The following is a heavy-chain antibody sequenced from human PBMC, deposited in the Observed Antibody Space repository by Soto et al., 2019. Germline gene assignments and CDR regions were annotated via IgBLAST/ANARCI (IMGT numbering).Heavy chain of an antibody. Sequence: GGSLRLSCAASGFTFSSYSMNWVRQAPGKGLEWVSYISSSSSTIYYADSVKGRFTISRDNAKNSLYLQMNSLRDEDTAVYYCARAPLYYDSSGPTYDYWGQGTQVTVSS. CDR3: ARAPLYYDSSGPTYDY. CDR2: ISSSSSTI. V-gene: IGHV3-48*02. CDR1: GFTFSSYS. D-gene: IGHD3-22*01. J-gene: IGHJ4*02.